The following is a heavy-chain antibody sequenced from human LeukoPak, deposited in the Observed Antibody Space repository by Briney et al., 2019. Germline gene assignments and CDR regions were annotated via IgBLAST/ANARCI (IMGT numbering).Heavy chain of an antibody. CDR2: ISYDGSNK. CDR1: GFTFSSSG. J-gene: IGHJ4*02. V-gene: IGHV3-30*03. D-gene: IGHD6-13*01. Sequence: GGSLRLSCAASGFTFSSSGMHWVRQAPGKGLEWVAVISYDGSNKYYADSVKGRFTISRDNSKNTLYLQMNSLRAEDTAVYYCARRRGYSSTTPFDYWGQGTLVTVSS. CDR3: ARRRGYSSTTPFDY.